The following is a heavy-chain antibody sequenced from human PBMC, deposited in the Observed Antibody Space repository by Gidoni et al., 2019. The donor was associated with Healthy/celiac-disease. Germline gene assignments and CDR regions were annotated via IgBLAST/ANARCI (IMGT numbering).Heavy chain of an antibody. Sequence: EVQLLESGVGLVQPWGSLRLSCAASGFSFRNYAMSWVRQAQGKGLECVSSISPSAISTYYAASLKGRFTLSRDNSKNTLFLQMNSLIAEDTAVYYCAKDGLRLGVVIGYYFDYWGQGTLVTVSS. CDR1: GFSFRNYA. V-gene: IGHV3-23*01. J-gene: IGHJ4*02. CDR2: ISPSAIST. CDR3: AKDGLRLGVVIGYYFDY. D-gene: IGHD2-21*01.